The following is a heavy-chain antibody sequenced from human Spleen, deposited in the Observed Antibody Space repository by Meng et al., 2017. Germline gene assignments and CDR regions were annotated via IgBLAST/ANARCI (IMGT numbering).Heavy chain of an antibody. CDR2: IYYSGST. CDR3: ARGPTTMAHDSDY. D-gene: IGHD4-11*01. J-gene: IGHJ4*02. V-gene: IGHV4-59*01. Sequence: GSLRLSCTVSGGSISSYYWSWIRQPPGKGLEWIGYIYYSGSTNYNPSLKSRVTISVDTSKNQFSLKLSSVTAADSAVYYCARGPTTMAHDSDYWGQGTLVTVSS. CDR1: GGSISSYY.